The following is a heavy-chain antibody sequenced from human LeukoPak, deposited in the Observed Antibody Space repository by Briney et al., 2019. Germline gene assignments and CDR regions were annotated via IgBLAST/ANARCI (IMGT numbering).Heavy chain of an antibody. CDR3: ARDESGTSAFDI. D-gene: IGHD1-1*01. V-gene: IGHV4-59*01. J-gene: IGHJ3*02. CDR1: GGSINSYY. Sequence: SETLSLTCTVSGGSINSYYWSWIRQPPGKGLEWIGYIYYSGSTNYNPSLKSRVTISVDTSKNQFSLKPSSVTAADTAVYYCARDESGTSAFDIWGQGTMVTVSS. CDR2: IYYSGST.